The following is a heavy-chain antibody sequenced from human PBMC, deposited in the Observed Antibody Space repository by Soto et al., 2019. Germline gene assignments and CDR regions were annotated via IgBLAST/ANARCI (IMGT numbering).Heavy chain of an antibody. D-gene: IGHD6-13*01. Sequence: HLVESGGGVVQPGRSLRLSCAASGFTFSSYALHWVRQAPGKGLEWVALISYDGTNQYYADSVKGRFTVSRDDSKSTMYLQMNSLRIEDTAVYYCARTFSSTWLVARYWGQGTLVTVSS. CDR2: ISYDGTNQ. CDR1: GFTFSSYA. J-gene: IGHJ4*02. V-gene: IGHV3-30-3*01. CDR3: ARTFSSTWLVARY.